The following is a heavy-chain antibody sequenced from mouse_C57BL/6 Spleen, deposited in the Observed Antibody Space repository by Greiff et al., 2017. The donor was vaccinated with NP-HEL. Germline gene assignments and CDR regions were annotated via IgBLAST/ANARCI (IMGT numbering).Heavy chain of an antibody. D-gene: IGHD1-1*01. CDR3: ASPFDYGSSYGDY. CDR2: IDPSDSYT. CDR1: GYTFTSYW. Sequence: QVQLQQPGAELVRPGTSVKLSCKASGYTFTSYWMHWVKQRPGQGLEWIGVIDPSDSYTNYNQKFKGKATLTVDTSSSTAYMQLSSLTSEDSAVYYCASPFDYGSSYGDYWGQGTTLTVSS. V-gene: IGHV1-59*01. J-gene: IGHJ2*01.